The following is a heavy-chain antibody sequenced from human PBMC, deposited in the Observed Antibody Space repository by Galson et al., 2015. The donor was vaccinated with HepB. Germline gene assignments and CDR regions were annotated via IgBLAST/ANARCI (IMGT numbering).Heavy chain of an antibody. J-gene: IGHJ4*02. Sequence: SLRLSCAASGFTFSSYAMHWVRQAPGKGLEYVSVISSNGGSTYYADSVKGRFTISRDNSKNTLYLQMSSLRAEDTAVYYCVKVRAPWSGYPSWGQGTLVTVSS. CDR3: VKVRAPWSGYPS. V-gene: IGHV3-64D*06. D-gene: IGHD3-3*01. CDR2: ISSNGGST. CDR1: GFTFSSYA.